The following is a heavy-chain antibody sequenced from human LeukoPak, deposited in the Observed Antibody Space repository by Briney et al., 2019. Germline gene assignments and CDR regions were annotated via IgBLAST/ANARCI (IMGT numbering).Heavy chain of an antibody. CDR3: ASDGSYTSGSPRFDC. V-gene: IGHV3-30*02. CDR2: IRYDGSTK. CDR1: GFTFSSHG. Sequence: PGGSLRLSCAASGFTFSSHGMHWVRQAPGKGLEWVAFIRYDGSTKYYADSVKGRFTIFRDNSKNTLYLQMNSLRGEDTAVYYCASDGSYTSGSPRFDCWGQGTLVTLSS. J-gene: IGHJ4*02. D-gene: IGHD3-10*01.